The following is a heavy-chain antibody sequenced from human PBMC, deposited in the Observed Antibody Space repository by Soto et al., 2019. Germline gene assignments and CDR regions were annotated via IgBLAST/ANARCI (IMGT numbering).Heavy chain of an antibody. Sequence: PSETLSLTCAVSGGSISSGGYSWSWIRQPPGKGLEWIGYIYHSGSTYYNPSLKSRVTISVDRSKNQFSLKLSSVTAADTAVYYCASVEDDSSGYSFLFDYWGQGTVVIVS. CDR1: GGSISSGGYS. J-gene: IGHJ4*02. CDR2: IYHSGST. CDR3: ASVEDDSSGYSFLFDY. V-gene: IGHV4-30-2*01. D-gene: IGHD3-22*01.